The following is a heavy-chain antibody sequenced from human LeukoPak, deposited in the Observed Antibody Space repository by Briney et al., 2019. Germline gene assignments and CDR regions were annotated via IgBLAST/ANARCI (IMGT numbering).Heavy chain of an antibody. V-gene: IGHV3-30*03. CDR2: ISYDGSNK. D-gene: IGHD6-6*01. CDR3: ARDPGAYSSSPIDY. CDR1: GFTFSSYG. Sequence: GGSLRLSCAASGFTFSSYGMHWVRQAPGKGLEWVAVISYDGSNKYYADSVKGRFTISRDNSKNTLYLQMNSLRAEDTAVYYCARDPGAYSSSPIDYWGQGTLVTVSS. J-gene: IGHJ4*02.